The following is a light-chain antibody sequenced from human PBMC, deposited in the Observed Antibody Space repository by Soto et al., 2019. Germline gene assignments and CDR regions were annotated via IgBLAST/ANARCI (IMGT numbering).Light chain of an antibody. CDR3: EQYNSYPIA. J-gene: IGKJ5*01. CDR1: QSISSW. Sequence: DIQMTQSPSTLSASVGDRVTITCRASQSISSWLAWYQQKPGKAPKLLIYKASSLQSGVPSRFSGSGSGTEFTLTISSLQPDDFATYYCEQYNSYPIAVGQGTRLEI. CDR2: KAS. V-gene: IGKV1-5*03.